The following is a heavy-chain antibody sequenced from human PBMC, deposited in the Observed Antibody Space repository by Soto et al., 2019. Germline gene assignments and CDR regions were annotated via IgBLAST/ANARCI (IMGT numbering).Heavy chain of an antibody. D-gene: IGHD3-10*01. J-gene: IGHJ5*02. V-gene: IGHV1-46*01. CDR2: IIPSGGST. CDR3: ARDRGGPFDP. Sequence: ASVKVSCKASGYTFTSYYMHWVRQAPGQGLEWMGIIIPSGGSTSYAQKFQGRVTMTRDTSTSTVYMELSSLRFEDTAVYYCARDRGGPFDPWGQGTLVTVSS. CDR1: GYTFTSYY.